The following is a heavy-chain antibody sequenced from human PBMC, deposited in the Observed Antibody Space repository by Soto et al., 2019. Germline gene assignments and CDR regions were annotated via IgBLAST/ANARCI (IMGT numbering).Heavy chain of an antibody. J-gene: IGHJ4*02. CDR1: GFTFSRYA. Sequence: EVQLLESGGGLVQPRGSLRLSCAASGFTFSRYAMSWVRQAPGKGLEWVSAISGSGDSTYYADSVRGRFAISRDNSKNTLYLQMNSLRVEDTAAYYCAKRAVAHDYWGQGTLVTVSS. CDR3: AKRAVAHDY. D-gene: IGHD6-19*01. V-gene: IGHV3-23*01. CDR2: ISGSGDST.